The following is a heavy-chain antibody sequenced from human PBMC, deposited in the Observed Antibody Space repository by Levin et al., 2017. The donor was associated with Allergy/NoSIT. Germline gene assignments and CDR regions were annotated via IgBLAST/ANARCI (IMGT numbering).Heavy chain of an antibody. CDR2: IIPIFGTA. D-gene: IGHD4-17*01. J-gene: IGHJ4*02. V-gene: IGHV1-69*13. CDR1: GGTFSSYA. Sequence: ASVKVSCKASGGTFSSYAISWVRQAPGQGLEWMGGIIPIFGTANYAQKFQGRVTITADESTSTAYMELSSLRSEDTAVYYCARTWAGDYPFDYWGQGTLVTVSS. CDR3: ARTWAGDYPFDY.